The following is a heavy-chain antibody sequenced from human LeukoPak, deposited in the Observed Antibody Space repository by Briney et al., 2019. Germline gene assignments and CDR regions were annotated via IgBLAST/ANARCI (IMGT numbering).Heavy chain of an antibody. CDR3: TARSGGYDMYYFDY. V-gene: IGHV3-30*03. D-gene: IGHD5-12*01. Sequence: PGGSLRLSCAASGFTFSSYGMHWVRQAPGKGLEWVAVISYDGSDKNYADSVKGRFTISRDNAKNSLYLQMNSLRAEDTAVYYCTARSGGYDMYYFDYWGQGTLVTVSS. J-gene: IGHJ4*02. CDR1: GFTFSSYG. CDR2: ISYDGSDK.